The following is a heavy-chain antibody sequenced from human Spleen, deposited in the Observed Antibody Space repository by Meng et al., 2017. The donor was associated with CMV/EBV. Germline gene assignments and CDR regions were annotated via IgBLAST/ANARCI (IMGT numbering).Heavy chain of an antibody. CDR3: ARDSQDYFDY. CDR2: ISYDGSNK. Sequence: VESGGGVVQPGRSLRLSCAASGFTFSSYAMHWVRQAPGKGLEWVAVISYDGSNKYYADSVKGRFTISRDNSKNTLYLQMNSLRAEDTAVYYCARDSQDYFDYWGQGTLVTVSS. V-gene: IGHV3-30-3*01. J-gene: IGHJ4*02. CDR1: GFTFSSYA.